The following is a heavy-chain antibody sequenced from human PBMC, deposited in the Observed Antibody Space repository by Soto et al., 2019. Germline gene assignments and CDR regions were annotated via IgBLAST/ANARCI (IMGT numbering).Heavy chain of an antibody. CDR2: IYYSGST. J-gene: IGHJ6*02. CDR1: GGSISSSSYY. D-gene: IGHD6-13*01. V-gene: IGHV4-39*01. CDR3: ARRRAAGHIKHYYYYYGMDV. Sequence: SETLSLTCTVSGGSISSSSYYWGWIRQPPGKGLEWIGSIYYSGSTYYNPSLKSRVTISVDTSKNQFSLKLSSVTAADTAVYYCARRRAAGHIKHYYYYYGMDVWGQGTTVTVSS.